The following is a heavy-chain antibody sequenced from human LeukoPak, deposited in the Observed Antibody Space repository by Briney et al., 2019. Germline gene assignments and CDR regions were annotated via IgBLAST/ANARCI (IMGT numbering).Heavy chain of an antibody. J-gene: IGHJ4*02. CDR2: IYYSGST. Sequence: SETLSLTCTVSGGSISSYYWSWIRQPPGKGLEWIGYIYYSGSTNYNPSLKSRVTISVDTSKNQFSLKLSSVTAADTAVYYCARGDGSASFDYWGQGTLVTVSS. CDR3: ARGDGSASFDY. CDR1: GGSISSYY. V-gene: IGHV4-59*01. D-gene: IGHD3-10*01.